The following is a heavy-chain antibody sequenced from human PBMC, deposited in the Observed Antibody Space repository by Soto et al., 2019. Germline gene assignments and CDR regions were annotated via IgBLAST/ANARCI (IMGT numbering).Heavy chain of an antibody. J-gene: IGHJ6*02. Sequence: GASVKVSCKASGYTFTSYGISWVRQAPGQGLEWMGIINPSGGSTSYAQKFQGRVTMTRDTSTSTVYMELSSLRSEDTAVYYCARDVRFLEWSYGMDVWGQGTTVTVSS. CDR3: ARDVRFLEWSYGMDV. V-gene: IGHV1-46*01. CDR1: GYTFTSYG. CDR2: INPSGGST. D-gene: IGHD3-3*01.